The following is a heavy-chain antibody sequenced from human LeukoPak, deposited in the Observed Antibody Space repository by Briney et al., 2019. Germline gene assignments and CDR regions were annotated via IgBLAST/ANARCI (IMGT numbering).Heavy chain of an antibody. CDR2: IYPGDSDT. CDR3: ARRSSTSWGFDP. D-gene: IGHD2-2*01. V-gene: IGHV5-51*01. Sequence: GESLKISCKGSGYSFTNYWIGWVRQMPGKGLELMGIIYPGDSDTTYSPSFQGQVPISAGKSITTAYLQWSSLKASDTAMYYCARRSSTSWGFDPWGQGTLVTVSS. J-gene: IGHJ5*02. CDR1: GYSFTNYW.